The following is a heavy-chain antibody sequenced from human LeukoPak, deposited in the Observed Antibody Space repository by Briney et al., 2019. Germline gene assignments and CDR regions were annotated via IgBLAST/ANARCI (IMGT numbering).Heavy chain of an antibody. D-gene: IGHD6-19*01. J-gene: IGHJ3*02. V-gene: IGHV4-59*01. Sequence: PSETLSLTCTVSGGSISGYFWAWIRQPPGKGLEWIGYIYHSGGTNYNPSLKRRVTISLNTSTKHFSLQLSSVTAADTAVYYCVRGHLVGGWFKYDAFDIWGQGTMVSVSS. CDR3: VRGHLVGGWFKYDAFDI. CDR1: GGSISGYF. CDR2: IYHSGGT.